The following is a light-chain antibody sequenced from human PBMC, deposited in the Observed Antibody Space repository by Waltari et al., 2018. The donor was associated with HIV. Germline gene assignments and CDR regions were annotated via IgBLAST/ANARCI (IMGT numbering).Light chain of an antibody. CDR1: RDVTNF. CDR3: QQSDSYPLT. J-gene: IGKJ5*01. CDR2: GAS. Sequence: DIQLTQSPSFLSASVGDRVSITCRASRDVTNFLAWYQKKPGTAPKLLIYGASTLQSGVPARFGGSGSGTQFTLTINSLHVLQPDDFATYYCQQSDSYPLTFGQGTRLEMK. V-gene: IGKV1-9*01.